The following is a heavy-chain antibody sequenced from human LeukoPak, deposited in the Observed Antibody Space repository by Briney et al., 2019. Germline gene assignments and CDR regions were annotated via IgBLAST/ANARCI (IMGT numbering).Heavy chain of an antibody. CDR1: GYTFTDYY. V-gene: IGHV1-2*02. J-gene: IGHJ4*02. Sequence: ASVKVSCKASGYTFTDYYMHWVRQAPGQGLEWMGWINPYTGGTNYAQKFQGRVTMPRDSSISTAYMELSSLTYDDTAVYYCARERGVQLERKLDHWGQGTLVTVSS. D-gene: IGHD1-1*01. CDR3: ARERGVQLERKLDH. CDR2: INPYTGGT.